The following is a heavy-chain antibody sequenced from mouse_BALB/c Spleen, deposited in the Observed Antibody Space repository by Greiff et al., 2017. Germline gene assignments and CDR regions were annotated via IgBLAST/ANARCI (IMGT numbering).Heavy chain of an antibody. J-gene: IGHJ4*01. CDR2: ISDGGSYT. CDR3: ARGEERYDGGGYAMDY. D-gene: IGHD2-14*01. Sequence: EVQLVESGGGLVKPGGSLKLSCAASGFTFSDYYMYWVRQTPEKRLEWVATISDGGSYTYYPDSVKGRFTISRDNAKNNLYLQMSSLKSEDTAMYYCARGEERYDGGGYAMDYWGQGTSVTVSS. CDR1: GFTFSDYY. V-gene: IGHV5-4*02.